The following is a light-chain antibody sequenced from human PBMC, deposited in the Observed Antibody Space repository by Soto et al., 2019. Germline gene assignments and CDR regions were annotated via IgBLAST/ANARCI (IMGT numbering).Light chain of an antibody. Sequence: DIQMTQSLSSLSASVGDSVTITCRASQSISNSVSWYQQKPGKAPKCLIYVASTLQRGVPSRFSSSVSGKDFKLTISSLQPEDFATYYWQQTFSPPYTVGQETKLEIK. CDR2: VAS. CDR3: QQTFSPPYT. V-gene: IGKV1-39*01. J-gene: IGKJ2*01. CDR1: QSISNS.